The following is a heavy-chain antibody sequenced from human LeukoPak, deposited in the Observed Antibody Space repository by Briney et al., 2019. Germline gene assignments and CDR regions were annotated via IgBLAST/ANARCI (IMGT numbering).Heavy chain of an antibody. V-gene: IGHV4-39*01. D-gene: IGHD3/OR15-3a*01. CDR2: IYYTGNT. J-gene: IGHJ4*02. CDR3: ARQTGSGLFILP. Sequence: PSETLSLTCTVSGVFISGSSYYWGWIRQPPGKGLEWIGSIYYTGNTYYNASLKSQVSISIDTSKNQFSLRLTSVTAADTAVYFCARQTGSGLFILPGGQGTLVTVSS. CDR1: GVFISGSSYY.